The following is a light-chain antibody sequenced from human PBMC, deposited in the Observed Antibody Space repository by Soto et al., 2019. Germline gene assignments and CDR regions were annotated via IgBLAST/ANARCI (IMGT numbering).Light chain of an antibody. CDR3: QQYGGSPFT. V-gene: IGKV3-20*01. J-gene: IGKJ3*01. CDR2: AAS. Sequence: TQSPGTLSLSPGERATLSXXXXQSVSVNSLAWYQQKGGQAPRLLIYAASTRATGVPDRFSGTGSGTDFALTISRLETDDSAVYYCQQYGGSPFTFGPGTKVDIK. CDR1: QSVSVNS.